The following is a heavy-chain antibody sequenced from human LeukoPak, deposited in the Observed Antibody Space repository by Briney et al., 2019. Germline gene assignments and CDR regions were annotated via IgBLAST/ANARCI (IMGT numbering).Heavy chain of an antibody. D-gene: IGHD4-17*01. Sequence: PSETLSLTCTVSGGSISSSSYYWGWIRQPPGKGLEWIGSIYYSGSTYYNPSLKSRVTISVDTSKNQFSLKLSSVTAADTAVYYCIGTNEAITVTTSPWFDPWGQGTLVTVSS. CDR2: IYYSGST. V-gene: IGHV4-39*01. CDR3: IGTNEAITVTTSPWFDP. CDR1: GGSISSSSYY. J-gene: IGHJ5*02.